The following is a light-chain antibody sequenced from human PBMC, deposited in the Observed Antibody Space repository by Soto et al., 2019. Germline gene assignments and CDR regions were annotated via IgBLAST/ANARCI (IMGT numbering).Light chain of an antibody. V-gene: IGLV4-60*03. CDR1: RGHSSHI. Sequence: QPVLTQSSSASASLGSSVKLTCTLSRGHSSHIIAWHQQQPGKAPRYLMKVEGSGAYNKGSGIPDRFSGSSSGADRYLTISNLQSEDEADYYCETWDSNSRVFGGGTKPPS. CDR3: ETWDSNSRV. CDR2: VEGSGAY. J-gene: IGLJ3*02.